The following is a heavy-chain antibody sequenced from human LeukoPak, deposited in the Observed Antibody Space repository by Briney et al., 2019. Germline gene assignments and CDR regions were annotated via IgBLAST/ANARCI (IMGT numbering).Heavy chain of an antibody. CDR1: GYTFTSYD. CDR3: ARGLAYDILTGLGY. J-gene: IGHJ4*02. V-gene: IGHV1-8*01. Sequence: ASVKVSCKASGYTFTSYDINWVRQATGQGLEWMGWMNPNSGNTGYAQKFQGRVTMTTDTSTSTAYMELRSLRSDDTAVYYCARGLAYDILTGLGYWGQGTLVTVSS. D-gene: IGHD3-9*01. CDR2: MNPNSGNT.